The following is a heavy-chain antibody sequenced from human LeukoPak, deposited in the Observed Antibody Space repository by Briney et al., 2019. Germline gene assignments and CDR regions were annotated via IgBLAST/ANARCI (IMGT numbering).Heavy chain of an antibody. Sequence: ASVKVSCKASGGTFSSYAISWVRQAPGQGLEWMGLINPISGSTSYAQKFQGRVTMTRDTSTSTLYMELSSLRSEDTAVYYCARKGYCSSTSCYHFDYWGQGTLVTVSS. CDR1: GGTFSSYA. CDR3: ARKGYCSSTSCYHFDY. V-gene: IGHV1-46*01. CDR2: INPISGST. D-gene: IGHD2-2*01. J-gene: IGHJ4*02.